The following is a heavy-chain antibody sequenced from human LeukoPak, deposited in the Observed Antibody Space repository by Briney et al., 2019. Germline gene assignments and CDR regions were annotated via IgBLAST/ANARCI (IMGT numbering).Heavy chain of an antibody. CDR1: GGSISSSSYY. D-gene: IGHD3-10*01. CDR3: ARQRDLWFGENYFDY. V-gene: IGHV4-39*01. Sequence: SETLSLTCTVSGGSISSSSYYWGWIRQPPGKGLEWVGSIYYSGSTYYNPSFKSRVTISVDTSKNQFSLKLSSVTAADTAVYHCARQRDLWFGENYFDYWGQGTLVTVSS. J-gene: IGHJ4*02. CDR2: IYYSGST.